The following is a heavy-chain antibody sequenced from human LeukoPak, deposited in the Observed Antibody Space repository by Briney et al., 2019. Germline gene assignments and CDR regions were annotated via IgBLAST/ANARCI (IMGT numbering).Heavy chain of an antibody. CDR2: FDPGEGTK. CDR3: ATWGVGDLLNL. J-gene: IGHJ4*02. CDR1: GNTLTKLY. D-gene: IGHD1-26*01. V-gene: IGHV1-24*01. Sequence: ASVKVSCKVSGNTLTKLYLRWVRQAPGKGLEWIGGFDPGEGTKIYAQKLKGRVTMTENRSTDTSYMDLISLRSDDTAFYYCATWGVGDLLNLWGQGTLVTVSS.